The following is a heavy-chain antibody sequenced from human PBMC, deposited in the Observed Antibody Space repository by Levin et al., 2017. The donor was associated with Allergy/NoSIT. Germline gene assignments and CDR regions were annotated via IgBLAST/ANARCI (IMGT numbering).Heavy chain of an antibody. J-gene: IGHJ4*02. V-gene: IGHV3-74*01. CDR2: ISVDGGTT. D-gene: IGHD1-1*01. CDR3: ARNWNGVDY. Sequence: LSLTCAASGFTFSTSWMHWLRQVPGKGLVWVSRISVDGGTTSYADSVRGRFTTSRDNAKNTLYLQMSSLRAEDTAIYYCARNWNGVDYWGQGTLVTVSS. CDR1: GFTFSTSW.